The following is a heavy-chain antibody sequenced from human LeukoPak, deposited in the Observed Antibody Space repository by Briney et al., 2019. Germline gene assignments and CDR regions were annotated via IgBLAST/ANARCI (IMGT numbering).Heavy chain of an antibody. CDR2: IHPGDSDT. Sequence: RGESLKISXEASGYSFTSYWIGWVRQMPGKGLEWMGIIHPGDSDTIYSPSFQGQVTISADKSISTAYLQWSSLKASDTAMYYCARRGGTTVTTDAFDIWGQGTMVTVSS. J-gene: IGHJ3*02. D-gene: IGHD4-17*01. V-gene: IGHV5-51*01. CDR1: GYSFTSYW. CDR3: ARRGGTTVTTDAFDI.